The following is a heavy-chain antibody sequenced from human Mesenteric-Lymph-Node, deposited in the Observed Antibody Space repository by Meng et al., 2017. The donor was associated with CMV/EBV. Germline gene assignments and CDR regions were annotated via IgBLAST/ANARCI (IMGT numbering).Heavy chain of an antibody. CDR1: GVTFSDYY. V-gene: IGHV3-11*01. J-gene: IGHJ3*02. CDR3: ARDEAADAAGAFDI. CDR2: ISSSGSTI. D-gene: IGHD6-13*01. Sequence: SGVTFSDYYMSWIRQAPGKGLEWVSYISSSGSTIYYADSVKGRFTISRDNAKNSLYLQMNSLTAEDTAVYYCARDEAADAAGAFDIWGQGTMVTVSS.